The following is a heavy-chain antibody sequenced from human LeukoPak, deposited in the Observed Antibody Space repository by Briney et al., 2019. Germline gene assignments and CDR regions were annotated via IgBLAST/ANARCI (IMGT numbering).Heavy chain of an antibody. CDR1: GGSISSYY. D-gene: IGHD3-3*01. V-gene: IGHV4-59*01. CDR3: ARTRPPSIFGVVDI. J-gene: IGHJ3*02. CDR2: IYYSGST. Sequence: SETLSLTCTVSGGSISSYYWSWIRQPPGKGLEWIGYIYYSGSTNYNPSLKSRVTISVDTSKNQFSLKLSSVTAADTAVYYCARTRPPSIFGVVDIWGQGTMVTVSS.